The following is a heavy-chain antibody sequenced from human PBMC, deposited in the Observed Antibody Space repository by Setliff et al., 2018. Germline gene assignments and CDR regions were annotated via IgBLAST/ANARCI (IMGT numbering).Heavy chain of an antibody. Sequence: SETLSLTCTVSGGSVSSDSHYWGWIRQPAVKGLEWIGHMYASGTAKYNPSLKTRVTISLAPSKKQFSLKLRSVTAADTAVYYCARDWEITVVREVTQYYYYMDIWGKGNAVTVSS. CDR1: GGSVSSDSHY. D-gene: IGHD3-10*01. CDR3: ARDWEITVVREVTQYYYYMDI. CDR2: MYASGTA. V-gene: IGHV4-61*09. J-gene: IGHJ6*03.